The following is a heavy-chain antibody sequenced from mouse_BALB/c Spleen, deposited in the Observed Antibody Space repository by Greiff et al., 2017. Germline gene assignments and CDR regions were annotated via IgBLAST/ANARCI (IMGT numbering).Heavy chain of an antibody. CDR1: GFTFSSYA. J-gene: IGHJ4*01. CDR3: AREGYYYAMDY. V-gene: IGHV5-6-5*01. Sequence: EVHLVESGGGLVKPGGSLKLSCAASGFTFSSYAMSWVRQTPEKRLEWVASISSGGSTYYPDSVKGRFTISRDNARNILYLQMSSLRSEDTAMYYCAREGYYYAMDYWGQGTSVTVSS. CDR2: ISSGGST.